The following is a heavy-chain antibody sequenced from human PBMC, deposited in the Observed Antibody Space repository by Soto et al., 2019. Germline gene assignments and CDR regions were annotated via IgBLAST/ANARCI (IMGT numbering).Heavy chain of an antibody. V-gene: IGHV1-2*02. CDR3: ARGGGSSWSPFDY. CDR1: GYTLTGYY. CDR2: INPNGGGT. Sequence: QVQLVQSGAEVKKPGASVKVSCKASGYTLTGYYMHWVRQAPGQGLEWTGWINPNGGGTNYAQKFQGRVTMTRDTSISTAYMELSRLRSDDTAVYYCARGGGSSWSPFDYWGQGTLVTVSS. D-gene: IGHD6-13*01. J-gene: IGHJ4*02.